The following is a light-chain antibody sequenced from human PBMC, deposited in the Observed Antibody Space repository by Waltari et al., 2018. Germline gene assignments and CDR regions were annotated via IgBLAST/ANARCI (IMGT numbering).Light chain of an antibody. J-gene: IGKJ2*01. CDR1: QSVLYSPNNKNY. V-gene: IGKV4-1*01. CDR2: WAS. Sequence: DIVMTQSPDSLAVSLGERATLNCKSSQSVLYSPNNKNYLAWYQQKPGHPPKLLIYWASTRESGVPDRFSGSGSGTDFSLTISSLQAEDVAVYYCQHFYNPPYTCGQGTKLEIK. CDR3: QHFYNPPYT.